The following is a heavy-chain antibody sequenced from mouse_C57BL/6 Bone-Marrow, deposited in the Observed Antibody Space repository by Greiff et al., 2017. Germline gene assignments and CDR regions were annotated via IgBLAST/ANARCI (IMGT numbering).Heavy chain of an antibody. D-gene: IGHD1-1*01. J-gene: IGHJ3*01. CDR3: TPYYYSTAWFAY. CDR2: IYPSSGNT. CDR1: GYTFTSYG. Sequence: QVQLQQSGAELARPGASVKLSCKASGYTFTSYGISWVKQRTGQGLEWIGEIYPSSGNTYYNEKFKGKATLTADKSSSTAYMELRSLTSEDSAVYFYTPYYYSTAWFAYWGKGTLVTVSA. V-gene: IGHV1-81*01.